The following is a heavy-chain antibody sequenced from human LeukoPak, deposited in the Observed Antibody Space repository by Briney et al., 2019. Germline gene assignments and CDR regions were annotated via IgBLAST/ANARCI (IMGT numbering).Heavy chain of an antibody. CDR2: IYTSGST. Sequence: SETLSLTCTVSGGSISSGSYYWSWIRQPAGKGLEWIGRIYTSGSTNYNPSLKSRVTISVDTSKNQFSLKLSSVTAADTAVYYCASGLLWFGEFIDYWGQGTLVTVSS. CDR1: GGSISSGSYY. D-gene: IGHD3-10*01. CDR3: ASGLLWFGEFIDY. V-gene: IGHV4-61*02. J-gene: IGHJ4*02.